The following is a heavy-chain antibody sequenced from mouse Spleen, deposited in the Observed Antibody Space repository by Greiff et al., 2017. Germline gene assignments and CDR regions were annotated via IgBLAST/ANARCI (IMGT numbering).Heavy chain of an antibody. Sequence: QVQLQQPGAELVKPGASVKMSCKASGYTFTSYWITWVQQRPGQGLEWIGDIYPGSGSTNYNEKFKSKATLTVDTSSSTAYMQLSSLTSEDSAVYYCARGGYDGYYGYYAMDYWGQGTSVTVSS. V-gene: IGHV1-55*01. CDR2: IYPGSGST. CDR3: ARGGYDGYYGYYAMDY. J-gene: IGHJ4*01. CDR1: GYTFTSYW. D-gene: IGHD2-3*01.